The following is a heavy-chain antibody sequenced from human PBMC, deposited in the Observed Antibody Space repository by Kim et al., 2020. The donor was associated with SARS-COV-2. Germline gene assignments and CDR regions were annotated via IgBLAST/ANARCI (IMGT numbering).Heavy chain of an antibody. Sequence: SETLSLTCTVSGGSISSGGYYWSWIRQHPGKGLEWIGYIYYSGSTYYNPSLKSRVTISVDTSKNQFSLKLSSVTAADTAVYYCARAPRGIFGVVTPFDYWGQGTLVTVSS. CDR2: IYYSGST. CDR3: ARAPRGIFGVVTPFDY. V-gene: IGHV4-31*03. CDR1: GGSISSGGYY. D-gene: IGHD3-3*01. J-gene: IGHJ4*02.